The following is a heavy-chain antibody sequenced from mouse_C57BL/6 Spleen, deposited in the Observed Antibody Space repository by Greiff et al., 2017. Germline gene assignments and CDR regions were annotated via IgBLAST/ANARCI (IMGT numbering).Heavy chain of an antibody. CDR1: GFSLTSYG. J-gene: IGHJ1*03. CDR3: ARGGTRLNFRGGYWYFDV. D-gene: IGHD2-14*01. Sequence: QVQLQQSGPGLVQPSQSLSITCTVSGFSLTSYGVHWVRQSPGKGLEWLGVIWSGGSTDYNAAFISRLSISKDNSKSQVFLKMNRLQADDTAIYYCARGGTRLNFRGGYWYFDVWGTGTTVTVSS. CDR2: IWSGGST. V-gene: IGHV2-2*01.